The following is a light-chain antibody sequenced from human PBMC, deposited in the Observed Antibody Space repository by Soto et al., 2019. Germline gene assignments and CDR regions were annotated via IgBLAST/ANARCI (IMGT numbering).Light chain of an antibody. V-gene: IGLV2-23*02. CDR3: CSYAGSSTS. CDR1: SSDVGSYNL. Sequence: QSVLTRPASVSGSPGQSITISCTGTSSDVGSYNLVSWYQQHPGKAPKLMIYEVSKRPSGVSNRFSGSKSGNTASLTISGLQAEDEADYYCCSYAGSSTSFGGGTKLTVL. J-gene: IGLJ2*01. CDR2: EVS.